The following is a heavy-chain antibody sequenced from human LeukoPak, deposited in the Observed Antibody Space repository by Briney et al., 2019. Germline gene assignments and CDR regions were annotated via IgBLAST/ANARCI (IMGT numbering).Heavy chain of an antibody. V-gene: IGHV3-9*01. Sequence: PGGSLRLSCAASGFTFDDYAMHWVRQAPGKGLEWVSGISWNSGSIGYADSVKGRFTISRDDAKNSLHLQMNSLRAEDTALYCCAKDIFTGDSSGSNFDYWGQGTLVTVSS. CDR1: GFTFDDYA. CDR3: AKDIFTGDSSGSNFDY. J-gene: IGHJ4*02. CDR2: ISWNSGSI. D-gene: IGHD3-22*01.